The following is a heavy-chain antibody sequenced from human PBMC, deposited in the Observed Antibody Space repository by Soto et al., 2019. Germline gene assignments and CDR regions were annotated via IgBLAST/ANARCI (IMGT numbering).Heavy chain of an antibody. CDR2: IYYSGST. CDR3: ARNYDFWSGYYNYWFDP. V-gene: IGHV4-31*03. J-gene: IGHJ5*02. Sequence: QVQLQESDPGLVKPSQTLSLTCTVSGGSISSGGYYWSWIRQHPGKGLEWIGYIYYSGSTYYNPSLKSRVTISVDTSKNQFSLKLSSVTAADTAVYYCARNYDFWSGYYNYWFDPWGQGTLVTVSS. CDR1: GGSISSGGYY. D-gene: IGHD3-3*01.